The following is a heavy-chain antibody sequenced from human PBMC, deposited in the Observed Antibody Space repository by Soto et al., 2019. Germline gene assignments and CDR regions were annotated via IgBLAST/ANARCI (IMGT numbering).Heavy chain of an antibody. V-gene: IGHV4-59*01. CDR3: ARGGSSIEGYYYMDV. J-gene: IGHJ6*03. CDR2: IYYSGST. CDR1: GGSISSDY. D-gene: IGHD3-10*01. Sequence: SETLSLTCTVSGGSISSDYWSWIRQPPGKGLEWIGYIYYSGSTNYNPSLKSRVTISVDTSKNQFSLKLSSVTAADTAVYYCARGGSSIEGYYYMDVWGKGTTVTVSS.